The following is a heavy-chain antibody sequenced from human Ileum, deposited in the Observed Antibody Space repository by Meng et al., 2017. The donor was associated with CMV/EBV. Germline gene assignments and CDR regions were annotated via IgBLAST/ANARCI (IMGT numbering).Heavy chain of an antibody. V-gene: IGHV1-18*01. CDR2: ISTYSDNT. CDR1: GYTFTTYD. D-gene: IGHD6-6*01. J-gene: IGHJ4*02. Sequence: ASVKVSCKASGYTFTTYDITWVRLAPGQGLEWMGWISTYSDNTNYAQKLQGRVTMTTDTSTNTAYMELRSLRSDDTAVYYCARGGLYSNSKVDYWGQGTRVTGSS. CDR3: ARGGLYSNSKVDY.